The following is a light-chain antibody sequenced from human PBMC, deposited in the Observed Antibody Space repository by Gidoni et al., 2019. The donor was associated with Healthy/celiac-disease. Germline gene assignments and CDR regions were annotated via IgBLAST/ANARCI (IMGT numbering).Light chain of an antibody. CDR3: QQFNNYPQLT. J-gene: IGKJ4*01. Sequence: AIQLTQSPSSLSASVGDRVTITCRASQGISSALAWYQQKPGKAPKLLIYDASSLESGVPSRFSGSGSGTDFTLTISSLKPEDFATYYCQQFNNYPQLTFGGGTKVEIK. CDR1: QGISSA. CDR2: DAS. V-gene: IGKV1D-13*01.